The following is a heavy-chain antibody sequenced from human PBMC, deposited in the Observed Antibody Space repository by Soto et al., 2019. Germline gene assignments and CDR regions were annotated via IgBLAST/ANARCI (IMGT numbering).Heavy chain of an antibody. J-gene: IGHJ6*02. CDR3: ARDRHVLRFLEWSKGAHYYYGMDV. CDR2: INPSGGST. CDR1: GYTFTSYY. D-gene: IGHD3-3*01. Sequence: ASVKVSCKASGYTFTSYYMHWVRQAPGQGLEWMGIINPSGGSTSYAQKFQGRFTMTRDTSTSTVYMELSSLRSEDTAVYYCARDRHVLRFLEWSKGAHYYYGMDVWGQGTTVTVSS. V-gene: IGHV1-46*01.